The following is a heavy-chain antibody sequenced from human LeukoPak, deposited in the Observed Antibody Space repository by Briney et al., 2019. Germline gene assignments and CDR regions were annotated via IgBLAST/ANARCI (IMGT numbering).Heavy chain of an antibody. D-gene: IGHD5-24*01. CDR1: GFTVSSTY. J-gene: IGHJ4*02. CDR2: ISGSGGDT. V-gene: IGHV3-23*01. CDR3: AKGPKLGDGFHCDY. Sequence: GGSLRLSCTASGFTVSSTYMSWVRQAPGKGLEWVSGISGSGGDTYYADSVKGRFTISRDISMNTLYLQMNSLRVEDTAVYYCAKGPKLGDGFHCDYWGQGTLVTVSS.